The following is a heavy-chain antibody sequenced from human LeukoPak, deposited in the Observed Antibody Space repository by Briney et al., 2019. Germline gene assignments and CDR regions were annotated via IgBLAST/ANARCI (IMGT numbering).Heavy chain of an antibody. V-gene: IGHV3-11*01. Sequence: SGGSLRLSCAASGFTFSDYNMRWIRQAPGKGLEWVSSISRSGSTKYYADSVKGRFTISRDNAKNSLFLQMHSLRAEDTAVYYCARVLRYCSGGNCYSGGLGYMDVWGKGTTVTISS. CDR2: ISRSGSTK. D-gene: IGHD2-15*01. CDR1: GFTFSDYN. CDR3: ARVLRYCSGGNCYSGGLGYMDV. J-gene: IGHJ6*03.